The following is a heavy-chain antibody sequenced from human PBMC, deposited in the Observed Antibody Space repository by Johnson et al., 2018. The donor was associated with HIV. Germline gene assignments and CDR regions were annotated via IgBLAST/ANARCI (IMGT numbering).Heavy chain of an antibody. CDR1: GFTFSTYW. V-gene: IGHV3-30*19. CDR2: ISYDGSNK. CDR3: ARDGSNFGAFDI. D-gene: IGHD1-1*01. Sequence: QVHLVESGGGVVQPGKSLRLSCAASGFTFSTYWMSWVRQAPGKGLEWVAVISYDGSNKYYADSVKGRFTISRDSSKNTLYLQMNSLRAEDTAVYYCARDGSNFGAFDIWGQGTMVTVSS. J-gene: IGHJ3*02.